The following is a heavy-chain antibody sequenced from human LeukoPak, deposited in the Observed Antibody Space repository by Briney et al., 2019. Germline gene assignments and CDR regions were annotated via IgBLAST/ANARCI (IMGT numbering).Heavy chain of an antibody. CDR2: THYSGST. D-gene: IGHD2-15*01. J-gene: IGHJ6*03. CDR1: GGSISSSSYY. V-gene: IGHV4-39*01. CDR3: ARGWYSAGIMDV. Sequence: PSETLSLTCAVSGGSISSSSYYWGWIRQPPGKGLEWIGSTHYSGSTYYNPSLKSRVTISVDTSKNQFSLKMSYVTAADTAVFYCARGWYSAGIMDVWGEGTTVTISS.